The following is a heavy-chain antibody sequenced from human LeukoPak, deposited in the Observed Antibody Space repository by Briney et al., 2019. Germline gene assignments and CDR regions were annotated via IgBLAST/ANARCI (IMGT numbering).Heavy chain of an antibody. J-gene: IGHJ4*02. CDR1: GFTFSDYY. D-gene: IGHD6-19*01. V-gene: IGHV3-11*04. Sequence: GXXLRLSCAASGFTFSDYYMSWIRQAPGKGLEWVSYISSSGSTIYYADSVKGGFTISRDNAKNSLYLQMNSLRAEDTAVYYCARGGYSSGWFTFDYWGQGTLVTVSS. CDR3: ARGGYSSGWFTFDY. CDR2: ISSSGSTI.